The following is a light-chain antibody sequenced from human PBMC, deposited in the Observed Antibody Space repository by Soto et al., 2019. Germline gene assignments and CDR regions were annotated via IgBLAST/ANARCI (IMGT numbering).Light chain of an antibody. CDR3: QHRSNWPLT. J-gene: IGKJ4*01. CDR2: DAS. CDR1: QSVGTF. V-gene: IGKV3-11*01. Sequence: EIVLTQSPATLSLSPGERATLSCRASQSVGTFFAWYQQKPGQAPRLLIYDASNRATGIPARFSGSGSGTDFTLTISSLEPEDFALYYCQHRSNWPLTFGGGTKVDI.